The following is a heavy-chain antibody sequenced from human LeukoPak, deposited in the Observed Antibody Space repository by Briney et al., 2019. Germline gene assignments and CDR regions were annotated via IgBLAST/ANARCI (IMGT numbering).Heavy chain of an antibody. V-gene: IGHV3-7*05. Sequence: PGGFLRLSCAASGFTFASYAMNWVRQAPGRGPEWVASINQDGSDHYYVDSVKGRFTISRDNAKDSLYLQMSSLGVEDTAVYYCVRGRPYWGQGTLVTVSS. J-gene: IGHJ4*02. CDR2: INQDGSDH. CDR1: GFTFASYA. CDR3: VRGRPY.